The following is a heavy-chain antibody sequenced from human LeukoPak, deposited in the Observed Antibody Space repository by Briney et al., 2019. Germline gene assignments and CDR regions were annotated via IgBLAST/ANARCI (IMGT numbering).Heavy chain of an antibody. D-gene: IGHD6-13*01. CDR2: INPNSGGT. CDR1: GYTFTGYY. V-gene: IGHV1-2*04. Sequence: ASVKVSCKASGYTFTGYYMHWVRQAPGQGLEWMGWINPNSGGTNYAQKFQGWVTMTRDTSISTAYMELSRLRSDDTAVYYCARDLVAAAGTVYYYGMDVWGQGTTVTVSS. J-gene: IGHJ6*02. CDR3: ARDLVAAAGTVYYYGMDV.